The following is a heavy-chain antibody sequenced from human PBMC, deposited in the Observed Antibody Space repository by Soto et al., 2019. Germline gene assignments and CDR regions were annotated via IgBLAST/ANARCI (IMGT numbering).Heavy chain of an antibody. V-gene: IGHV4-39*02. CDR3: AREGGIAVAGTRTFDY. CDR1: GGSISSSSYY. CDR2: IYYSGST. Sequence: SETLSLTCTVSGGSISSSSYYWGWIRQPPGKGLEWIGSIYYSGSTYYNPSLKSRVTISVDTSKNQFSLKLSSVTAADTAVYYCAREGGIAVAGTRTFDYWGQGPLVTVSS. J-gene: IGHJ4*02. D-gene: IGHD6-19*01.